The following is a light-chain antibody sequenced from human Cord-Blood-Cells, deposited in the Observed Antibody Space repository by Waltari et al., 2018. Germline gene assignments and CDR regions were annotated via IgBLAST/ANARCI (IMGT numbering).Light chain of an antibody. J-gene: IGKJ3*01. V-gene: IGKV3-20*01. CDR1: QSVSSSY. CDR3: QQYGSSIFT. CDR2: GAS. Sequence: EIVLPQLPGTLSLSPGERATLSCRASQSVSSSYLAWYQQKPGQAPRLLIYGASSRATGIPDRFSGSGSGTDFTLTISRLEPEDFAVYYCQQYGSSIFTFGPGTKVDIK.